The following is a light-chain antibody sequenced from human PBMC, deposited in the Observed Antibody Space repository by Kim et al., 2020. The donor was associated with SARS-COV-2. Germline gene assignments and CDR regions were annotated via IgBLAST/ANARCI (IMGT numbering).Light chain of an antibody. J-gene: IGKJ5*01. Sequence: SPGERATRSCRASQSVSSSSLAWYQQNRGQAPRLLIYGASIRAPGIPDRFSGSGSATDFTLTINRLEPEDSAVYYCQQSVATPLTFGQGTRLEIK. CDR3: QQSVATPLT. CDR2: GAS. CDR1: QSVSSSS. V-gene: IGKV3-20*01.